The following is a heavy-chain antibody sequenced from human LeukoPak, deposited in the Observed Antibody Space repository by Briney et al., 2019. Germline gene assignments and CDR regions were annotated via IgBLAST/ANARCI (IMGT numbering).Heavy chain of an antibody. D-gene: IGHD3-9*01. Sequence: PGGSLRLSCAASAFTFSSYGMHWVRQAPGKGLEWVAVTSYDGSDKYYADSVKGRFTISRDNSKNTLYLQMNSLRAEDTAMYYCANGPHYNILTGFYKVRSHLDYWGQGTLVTVSS. J-gene: IGHJ4*02. CDR2: TSYDGSDK. CDR1: AFTFSSYG. V-gene: IGHV3-30*18. CDR3: ANGPHYNILTGFYKVRSHLDY.